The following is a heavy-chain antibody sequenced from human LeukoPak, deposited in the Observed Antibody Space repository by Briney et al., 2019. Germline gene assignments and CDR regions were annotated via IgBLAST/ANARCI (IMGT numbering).Heavy chain of an antibody. Sequence: PGGSLRLSCAVSGFTFSNYAMTWVRQAPGKGLEWVSDISGSGGTTDYADSVKGRFTISRDNSKNTLYLQMNSLRAEDTAVYYCAKDSVAGRGSRRYYFDYWGLGTLVTVSS. V-gene: IGHV3-23*01. CDR3: AKDSVAGRGSRRYYFDY. CDR2: ISGSGGTT. J-gene: IGHJ4*02. D-gene: IGHD6-19*01. CDR1: GFTFSNYA.